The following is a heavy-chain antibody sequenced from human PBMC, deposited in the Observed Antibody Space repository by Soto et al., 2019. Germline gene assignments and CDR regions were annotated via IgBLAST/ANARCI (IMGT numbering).Heavy chain of an antibody. V-gene: IGHV5-51*01. Sequence: GESLKISCKGSGYSFTSYWIGWVRQMPGKGLEWMGIIYPGDSDTRYSPSFQGQVTISADKSISTAYLQWSSLKASDTAMYYCARHSYGYLGGVFAHDAGDYWGQGTLVTVSS. CDR1: GYSFTSYW. CDR2: IYPGDSDT. J-gene: IGHJ4*02. CDR3: ARHSYGYLGGVFAHDAGDY. D-gene: IGHD5-18*01.